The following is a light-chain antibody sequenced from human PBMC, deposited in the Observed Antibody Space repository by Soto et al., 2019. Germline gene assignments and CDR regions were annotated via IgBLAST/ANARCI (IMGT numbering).Light chain of an antibody. V-gene: IGKV1-39*01. CDR2: ATS. CDR3: QQTYNTPLT. CDR1: QNVASY. J-gene: IGKJ4*01. Sequence: DIQMTQSPSSLSASVGDKVTITCRASQNVASYLNWYQQKLGTAPKVLIYATSTLKTGVPSRFSGSGSGTAFILTITSLQPEDFATYYCQQTYNTPLTFGGGTKVEIK.